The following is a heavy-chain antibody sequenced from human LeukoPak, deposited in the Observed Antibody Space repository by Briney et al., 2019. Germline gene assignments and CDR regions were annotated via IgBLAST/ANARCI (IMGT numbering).Heavy chain of an antibody. J-gene: IGHJ4*02. CDR3: ARMVDGVYGSDY. Sequence: GASVKVSCKASGYTFTDYYMHWVRQAPGQGLEWMGWINPNSGGTNYAQKFQGRVTMTRDTSISTAYMELSRLRSDDTAVYYCARMVDGVYGSDYWGQGTLVTVSS. V-gene: IGHV1-2*02. D-gene: IGHD5/OR15-5a*01. CDR2: INPNSGGT. CDR1: GYTFTDYY.